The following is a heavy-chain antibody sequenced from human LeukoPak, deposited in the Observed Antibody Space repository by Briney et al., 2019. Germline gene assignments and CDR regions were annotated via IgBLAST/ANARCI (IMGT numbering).Heavy chain of an antibody. CDR3: ASGQPLRY. Sequence: GSLRLSCAASGFTLSSYWTHWVRQPPGKGLVWVSRINSDGSTTGYADSVKGRFTISRDNAKNTLHLQMNSLRAEDTAVYYCASGQPLRYWGQGTLVTVSS. CDR1: GFTLSSYW. V-gene: IGHV3-74*01. J-gene: IGHJ4*02. CDR2: INSDGSTT. D-gene: IGHD2-15*01.